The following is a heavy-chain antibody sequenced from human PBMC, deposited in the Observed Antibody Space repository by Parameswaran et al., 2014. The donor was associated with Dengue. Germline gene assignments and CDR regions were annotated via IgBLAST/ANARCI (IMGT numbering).Heavy chain of an antibody. J-gene: IGHJ3*02. CDR3: ARHLGYCSSTSCQGHAFDI. Sequence: GSLRLSCKGSGYSFTSYWIGWVRQMPGKGLEWMGIIYPGDSDTRYSPSFQGQVTISADKSISTAYLQWSSLKASDTAMYYCARHLGYCSSTSCQGHAFDIWGQGTMVTVSS. D-gene: IGHD2-2*03. CDR2: IYPGDSDT. CDR1: GYSFTSYW. V-gene: IGHV5-51*01.